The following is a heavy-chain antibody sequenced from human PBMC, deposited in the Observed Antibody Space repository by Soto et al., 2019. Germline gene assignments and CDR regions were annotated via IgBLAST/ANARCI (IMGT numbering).Heavy chain of an antibody. CDR3: GGVFDF. CDR2: MNTGGTAT. J-gene: IGHJ2*01. CDR1: GLTLRNHW. V-gene: IGHV3-74*01. Sequence: EAQLVESGGGLVQPGGSLRLSCAASGLTLRNHWMHWVRQTPGKGLVWVSGMNTGGTATYYADSVKGRFTISRDNAKNTLSLEMNSLRAEDTAVYYCGGVFDFWGRGTLVTVSS.